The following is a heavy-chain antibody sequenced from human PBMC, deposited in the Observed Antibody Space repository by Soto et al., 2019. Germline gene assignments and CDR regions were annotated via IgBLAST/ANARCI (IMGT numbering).Heavy chain of an antibody. J-gene: IGHJ2*01. D-gene: IGHD4-17*01. CDR2: IYYSGRT. Sequence: QLQLQESGPGLVKPSETLSLTCTVSGGSMSSSSYYWGWIRQPPGKGLEWIGSIYYSGRTYYNPSLKSRVTISVDTYKNQFSLKLSSVTAADKAVYYCASSGDYGPWYFDLWGRGPLVTVSS. CDR1: GGSMSSSSYY. V-gene: IGHV4-39*01. CDR3: ASSGDYGPWYFDL.